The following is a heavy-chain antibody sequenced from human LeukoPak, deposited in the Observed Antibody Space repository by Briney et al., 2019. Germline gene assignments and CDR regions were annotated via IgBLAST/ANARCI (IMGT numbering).Heavy chain of an antibody. J-gene: IGHJ4*02. D-gene: IGHD3-22*01. CDR3: ARNAYYYDSSGYLDY. CDR1: GGSISSYY. V-gene: IGHV4-4*07. Sequence: SETLSLTCTVSGGSISSYYWSWIRQPAGKGLEWIGRIYTSGSTNYNPSLKSRVTMSVDTSKNEFSLKLSFVTAADTAVYYCARNAYYYDSSGYLDYWGQGTLVTVSS. CDR2: IYTSGST.